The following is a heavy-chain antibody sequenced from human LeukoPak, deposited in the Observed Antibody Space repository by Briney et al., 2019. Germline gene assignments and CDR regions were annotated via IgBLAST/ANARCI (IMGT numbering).Heavy chain of an antibody. CDR3: ARGRYSFDP. V-gene: IGHV3-11*01. J-gene: IGHJ5*02. CDR2: ISTCGSTI. Sequence: GGSLTLSCAASGFSFSDYYMSWIRHPPGKGLEWVSYISTCGSTIYYADSVKGRFTISRDNAKNSLYLQMNSRRAEDTAVYYCARGRYSFDPWGQGTLVTVSS. D-gene: IGHD3-10*01. CDR1: GFSFSDYY.